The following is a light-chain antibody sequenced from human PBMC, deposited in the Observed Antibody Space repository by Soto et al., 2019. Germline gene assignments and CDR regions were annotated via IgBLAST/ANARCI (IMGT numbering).Light chain of an antibody. CDR2: EVS. CDR3: SAYTARSTLV. J-gene: IGLJ3*02. V-gene: IGLV2-14*01. CDR1: SSDVGGYNY. Sequence: QSVLTQPASVSVSPGQSITISCTGTSSDVGGYNYVSWYQQHPGKAPKLMIYEVSNRPSGVSDRFSGSKSGNTASLTISGLQAEDEADYYCSAYTARSTLVFGGGTKSPS.